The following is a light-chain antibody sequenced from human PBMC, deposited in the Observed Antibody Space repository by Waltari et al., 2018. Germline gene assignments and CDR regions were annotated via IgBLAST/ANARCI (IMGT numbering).Light chain of an antibody. V-gene: IGLV2-23*02. CDR2: EVS. J-gene: IGLJ1*01. CDR3: CSFVTTSTYV. CDR1: SSNVGIYNL. Sequence: QSALTQPASVSGSPGQSITISCPGTSSNVGIYNLVSWYQHHPGKVPKLMIYEVSKRPSGVSNRFSRSKSGNTASLTISGLQAEDEADYYCCSFVTTSTYVFGTGTKVTVL.